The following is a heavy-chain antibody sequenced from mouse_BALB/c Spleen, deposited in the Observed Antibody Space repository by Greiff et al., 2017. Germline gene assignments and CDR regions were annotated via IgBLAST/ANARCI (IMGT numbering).Heavy chain of an antibody. CDR2: IYPSDSYT. J-gene: IGHJ3*01. D-gene: IGHD2-14*01. CDR1: GYTFTSYW. V-gene: IGHV1-69*02. CDR3: TRDYYRYDEKSFAY. Sequence: QVQLKQPGAELVRPGASVKLSCKASGYTFTSYWINWVKQRPGQGLEWIGNIYPSDSYTNYNQKFKDKATLTVDKSSSTAYMQLSSPTSEDSAVYYCTRDYYRYDEKSFAYWGQGTLVTVSA.